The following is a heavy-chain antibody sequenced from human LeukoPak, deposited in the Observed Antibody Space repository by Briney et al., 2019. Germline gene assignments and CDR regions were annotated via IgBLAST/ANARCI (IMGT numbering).Heavy chain of an antibody. CDR1: GYTFTGYD. CDR3: ARSPVGDRKKHDV. D-gene: IGHD2-21*01. J-gene: IGHJ4*02. V-gene: IGHV1-8*01. CDR2: MNPTSGHT. Sequence: ASVKDSCKASGYTFTGYDINWVRQATGQGLEWMGWMNPTSGHTGDAQKFQGRATMTRYTSISTAYMELNSLTSEDTAVYYCARSPVGDRKKHDVWGQVTLVIVSS.